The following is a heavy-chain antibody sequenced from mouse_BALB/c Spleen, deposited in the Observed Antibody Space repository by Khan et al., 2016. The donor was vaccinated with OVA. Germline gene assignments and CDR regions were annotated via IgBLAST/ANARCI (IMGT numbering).Heavy chain of an antibody. J-gene: IGHJ2*01. CDR2: IDPADGNT. CDR3: VWYEDY. D-gene: IGHD2-14*01. CDR1: GFNIEDTY. V-gene: IGHV14-3*02. Sequence: VQLQQSGAEIVKPGASVKLSCTASGFNIEDTYMHWVKQRTEQGLEWLGRIDPADGNTKYDPKFQDKATITSDTSSNTVYLNLSSLTFEDSAVYYWVWYEDYWVQGTTLTVSS.